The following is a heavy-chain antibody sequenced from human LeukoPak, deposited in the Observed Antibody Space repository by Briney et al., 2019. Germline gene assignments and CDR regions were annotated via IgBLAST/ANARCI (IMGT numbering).Heavy chain of an antibody. CDR1: GFTFSSYG. CDR2: ISGSAGST. V-gene: IGHV3-23*01. Sequence: GGSLRLSCAASGFTFSSYGMSWVRQAPGKGLEWVSTISGSAGSTYYADSVKGRFTISRDNSKNTLYLQMNSLRAEDTAVYYCAKDRLGLRLLDYWGQGTLVTVSS. J-gene: IGHJ4*02. CDR3: AKDRLGLRLLDY. D-gene: IGHD5-12*01.